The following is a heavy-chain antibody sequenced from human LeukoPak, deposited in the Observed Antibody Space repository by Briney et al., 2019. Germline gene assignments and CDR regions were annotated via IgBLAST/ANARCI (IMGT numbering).Heavy chain of an antibody. CDR1: GFIVSNNH. J-gene: IGHJ4*02. CDR2: IYSGDTT. D-gene: IGHD3-10*01. V-gene: IGHV3-66*01. Sequence: GGSLRLSCAASGFIVSNNHINWIRQAPGKGLEWVSIIYSGDTTYYSDSVKGRFILSSDNSKNVLYLQMNSLRVEDTAVYYCARERPGSRVLDYWSQGTVVTVSS. CDR3: ARERPGSRVLDY.